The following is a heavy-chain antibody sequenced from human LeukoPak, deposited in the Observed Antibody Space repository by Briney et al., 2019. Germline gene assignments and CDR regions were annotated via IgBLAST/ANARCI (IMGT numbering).Heavy chain of an antibody. CDR1: GGTFSSYA. J-gene: IGHJ4*02. V-gene: IGHV1-69*05. D-gene: IGHD5-18*01. Sequence: SVKVSCKASGGTFSSYAISWVRQAPGQGLEWMGGIIPIFGTANYAQKFQGRVTITTGESTSTAYMELSSLRSEDTAVYYCARVGGYSYGHGDYYFDYWGQGTLVTVSS. CDR3: ARVGGYSYGHGDYYFDY. CDR2: IIPIFGTA.